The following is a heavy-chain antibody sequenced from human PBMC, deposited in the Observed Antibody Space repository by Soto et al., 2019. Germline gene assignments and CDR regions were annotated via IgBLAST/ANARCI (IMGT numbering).Heavy chain of an antibody. J-gene: IGHJ4*02. CDR2: ISYDGSNK. Sequence: QVQLVESGGGVVQPGTSLRLSCAASGFTFSSYGMHWVRQAPGKGLEWVAVISYDGSNKYYADSVKGRFTISRDNSKNTLYLQMNRLRPEDTAMYFCAKDTREDWNFVVYYFDYWCQGTLVTVSS. CDR3: AKDTREDWNFVVYYFDY. V-gene: IGHV3-30*18. CDR1: GFTFSSYG. D-gene: IGHD1-7*01.